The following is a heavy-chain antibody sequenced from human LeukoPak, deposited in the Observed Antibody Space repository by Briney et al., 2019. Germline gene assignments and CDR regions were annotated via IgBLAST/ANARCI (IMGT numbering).Heavy chain of an antibody. J-gene: IGHJ4*02. D-gene: IGHD3-10*01. CDR2: IISDGSST. CDR1: GFTFSMYW. Sequence: GGSLRLSCAASGFTFSMYWMHWVRHAPGKGLVWVSRIISDGSSTSYADSVKGRFTISRDNAKNSLYLQMNSLRAEDTAVYYCARENRGSGSFDYWGQGTLVTVSS. CDR3: ARENRGSGSFDY. V-gene: IGHV3-74*01.